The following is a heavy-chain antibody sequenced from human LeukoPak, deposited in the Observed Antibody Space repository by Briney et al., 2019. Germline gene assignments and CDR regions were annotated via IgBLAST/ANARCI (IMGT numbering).Heavy chain of an antibody. J-gene: IGHJ4*02. V-gene: IGHV4-39*01. CDR3: AWHLVGVAGTVGGFDY. Sequence: SETLSLTCIVSGGSISSSGDYWGWIRQPPGKGLEWIGSISYSGSSYYNPSLKSRVTISVDTSKNQFSLNLSSVTASATAVYYWAWHLVGVAGTVGGFDYWGQGTLVTVSS. CDR2: ISYSGSS. D-gene: IGHD2-15*01. CDR1: GGSISSSGDY.